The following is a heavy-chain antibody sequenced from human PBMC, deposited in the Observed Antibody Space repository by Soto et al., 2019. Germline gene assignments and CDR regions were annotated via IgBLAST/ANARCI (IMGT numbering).Heavy chain of an antibody. D-gene: IGHD2-21*01. J-gene: IGHJ5*02. CDR3: VKEGRGEKSRYNCFDP. CDR1: GFTFSTHW. V-gene: IGHV3-7*03. Sequence: GGSLRLSCAASGFTFSTHWTSWVRQAPGKGLEWVAKINQDGSEKYSVDSVKGRFSFSRDNAKNSLYLQMTSLRPEDTAVYYCVKEGRGEKSRYNCFDPWGQGILVTVSS. CDR2: INQDGSEK.